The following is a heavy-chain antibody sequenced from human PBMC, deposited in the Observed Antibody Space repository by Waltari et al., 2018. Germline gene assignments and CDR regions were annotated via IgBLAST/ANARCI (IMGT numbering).Heavy chain of an antibody. D-gene: IGHD3-16*01. V-gene: IGHV1-69*08. Sequence: QVHLVQSGPEVKKPGSSVKVSCKASGDTFRDYTIGWVRQAPGQGLEGMGRSIPMRDIANHAQKFQGRVTITADKFTSTAYMELSSLRSDDTAVYYCARERGELVAFDVWGQGTMVTVSS. CDR2: SIPMRDIA. J-gene: IGHJ3*01. CDR3: ARERGELVAFDV. CDR1: GDTFRDYT.